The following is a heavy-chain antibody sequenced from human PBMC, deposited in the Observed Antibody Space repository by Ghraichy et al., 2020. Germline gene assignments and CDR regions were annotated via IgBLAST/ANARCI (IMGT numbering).Heavy chain of an antibody. CDR3: ARDLRWDYGDHDAFDI. J-gene: IGHJ3*02. V-gene: IGHV4-59*01. CDR1: GGSISSYY. CDR2: IYYSGST. Sequence: SETLSLTCTVSGGSISSYYWSWIRQPPGKGLEWIGYIYYSGSTNYNPSLKSRVTISVDTSKNQFSLKLSSVTAADTAVYYCARDLRWDYGDHDAFDIWGQGTMVNVSS. D-gene: IGHD4-17*01.